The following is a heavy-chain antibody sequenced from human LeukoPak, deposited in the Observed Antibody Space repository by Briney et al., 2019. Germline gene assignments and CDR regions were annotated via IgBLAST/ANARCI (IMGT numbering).Heavy chain of an antibody. D-gene: IGHD2-15*01. J-gene: IGHJ4*01. V-gene: IGHV3-7*05. CDR1: GYTFSSYA. CDR2: IKPDGSEK. CDR3: TSYSSGGPRAGSHIDD. Sequence: GGSLRLSCAASGYTFSSYAMRWVRQAPGKGLEWVAMIKPDGSEKYYVDSVKGLFTISRDNAKNSLYLQMSSLRAEDTAVYYCTSYSSGGPRAGSHIDDWGQGTTVTVSS.